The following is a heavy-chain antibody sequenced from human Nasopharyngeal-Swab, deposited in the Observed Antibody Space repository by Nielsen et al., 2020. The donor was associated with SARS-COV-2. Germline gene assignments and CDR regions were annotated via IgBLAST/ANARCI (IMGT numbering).Heavy chain of an antibody. J-gene: IGHJ4*02. Sequence: GGSLRLSCAASGFTFSSYWMSWVRQAPGKGLEWVANIKQDGSEKYYVDSVKGRFTISRDNAKNSLYLQMNSLRAEDTAVYYCARDPYSSSLAFDYWGQGTLVTVSS. CDR1: GFTFSSYW. CDR2: IKQDGSEK. D-gene: IGHD6-13*01. V-gene: IGHV3-7*01. CDR3: ARDPYSSSLAFDY.